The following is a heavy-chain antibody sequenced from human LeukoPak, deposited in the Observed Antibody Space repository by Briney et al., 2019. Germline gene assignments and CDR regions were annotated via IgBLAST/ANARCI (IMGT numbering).Heavy chain of an antibody. D-gene: IGHD6-19*01. J-gene: IGHJ4*02. CDR3: ARYPNGGWYGFDY. V-gene: IGHV4-59*01. CDR1: GGSISSYY. CDR2: IYYSGST. Sequence: TSETLSLTCTVSGGSISSYYWSWIRQPPGKGLEWIGYIYYSGSTNYNPSLKSRVTISVDTSKNQFSLKLSSVTAVDTAVYYCARYPNGGWYGFDYWGQGTLVTVSS.